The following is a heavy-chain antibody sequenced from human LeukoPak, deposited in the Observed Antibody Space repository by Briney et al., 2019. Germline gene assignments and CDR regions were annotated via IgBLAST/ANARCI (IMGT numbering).Heavy chain of an antibody. CDR1: GFTFSTYG. D-gene: IGHD1-1*01. CDR3: AREGGNWNDAENWFDP. V-gene: IGHV3-33*01. J-gene: IGHJ5*02. Sequence: GRSLRLSCAASGFTFSTYGMHWVRQAPGKGLEWVAVVWYDGSNIHYVDSVKGRFTISRDNSKNTLYLQINSLRAEDTAVYYCAREGGNWNDAENWFDPWGQGTLVTVSS. CDR2: VWYDGSNI.